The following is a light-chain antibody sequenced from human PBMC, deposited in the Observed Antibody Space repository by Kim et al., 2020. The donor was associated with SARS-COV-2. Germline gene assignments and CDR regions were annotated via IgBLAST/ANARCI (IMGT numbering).Light chain of an antibody. CDR1: NLGNKY. Sequence: SYELTQPPSVSVSPGQTASITCSGDNLGNKYSFWYQQKPGQCPVMVIYQDNKRPSGIPERFSGSKSGNTATLTISGTQALDEADYYCQAWDSSVVFGGGTQLTVL. CDR2: QDN. J-gene: IGLJ2*01. V-gene: IGLV3-1*01. CDR3: QAWDSSVV.